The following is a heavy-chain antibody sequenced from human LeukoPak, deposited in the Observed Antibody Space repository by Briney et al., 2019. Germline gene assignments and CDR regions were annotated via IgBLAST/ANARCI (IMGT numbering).Heavy chain of an antibody. CDR3: ARDLGQFADILTGYYSPAGY. CDR2: IWYDGSNK. J-gene: IGHJ4*02. Sequence: GRSLRLSCAASGFTFSSYGMHWVRQAPGKGLDRVAVIWYDGSNKYYADSVKGRFTISRDNSKNTLYLQMNSLRAEDTAVYYCARDLGQFADILTGYYSPAGYWGQGTLVTVSS. V-gene: IGHV3-33*01. D-gene: IGHD3-9*01. CDR1: GFTFSSYG.